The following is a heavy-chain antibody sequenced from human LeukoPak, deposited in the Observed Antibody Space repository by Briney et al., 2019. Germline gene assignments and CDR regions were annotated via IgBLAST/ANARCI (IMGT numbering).Heavy chain of an antibody. J-gene: IGHJ4*02. CDR3: AKDNSGSYYSPYYFDY. D-gene: IGHD1-26*01. V-gene: IGHV3-23*01. CDR1: GFTFSSYA. Sequence: GGSLRLSCAAPGFTFSSYAMSWVRQAPGKGLEWVSAISGSDGSTYYADSVKGRFTISRDNSKNTLYLQMNSLRAEDTAVYYCAKDNSGSYYSPYYFDYWGQGTLVTVSS. CDR2: ISGSDGST.